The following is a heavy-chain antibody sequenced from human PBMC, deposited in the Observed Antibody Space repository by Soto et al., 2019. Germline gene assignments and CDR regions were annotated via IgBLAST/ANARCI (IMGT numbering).Heavy chain of an antibody. V-gene: IGHV4-34*01. CDR3: ARGQVDTAMVTGTFDP. Sequence: SSETLSLTCAVYGGSFSGYYWSWTRQPPGKGLEWIGEINHSGSTNYNPYLKSRVTVSVDTSKNQFSLKLSSVTAADTAVSYGARGQVDTAMVTGTFDPWGQGTLVTVSS. D-gene: IGHD5-18*01. J-gene: IGHJ5*02. CDR2: INHSGST. CDR1: GGSFSGYY.